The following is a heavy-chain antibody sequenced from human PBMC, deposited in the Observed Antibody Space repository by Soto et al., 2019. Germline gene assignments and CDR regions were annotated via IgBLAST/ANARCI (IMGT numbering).Heavy chain of an antibody. J-gene: IGHJ5*02. CDR3: ARDLGGVIIALHP. V-gene: IGHV1-18*04. CDR2: ISAYSGST. D-gene: IGHD3-16*02. Sequence: QVQLVQSGAEVKKPGASVKVSCKTSGYTFTNYPITWVRQAPGQGLEWVGWISAYSGSTNYAQNLQGRVTMTTDTFTSTVYMELRSLKHDDTAVYYCARDLGGVIIALHPWGQGTLVTVSS. CDR1: GYTFTNYP.